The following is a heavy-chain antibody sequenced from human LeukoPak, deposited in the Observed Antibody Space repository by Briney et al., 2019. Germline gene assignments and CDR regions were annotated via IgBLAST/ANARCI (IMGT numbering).Heavy chain of an antibody. CDR3: ARSTRYCSGGSCYAYYGMDV. Sequence: GGSLRLSCAASGITFSNQLMQRVRQTPGKGLVWVSRINSEGSSTNHADSVKGRFTISRDNAKNTLYLQMNSLRAEDTAVYYCARSTRYCSGGSCYAYYGMDVWGQGTTVTVSS. J-gene: IGHJ6*02. CDR1: GITFSNQL. D-gene: IGHD2-15*01. V-gene: IGHV3-74*01. CDR2: INSEGSST.